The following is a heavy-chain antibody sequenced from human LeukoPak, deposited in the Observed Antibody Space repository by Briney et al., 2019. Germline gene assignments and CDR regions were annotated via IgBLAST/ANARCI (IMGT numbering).Heavy chain of an antibody. CDR2: FDPEDGAT. V-gene: IGHV1-24*01. CDR3: ATDSSGYEYYYYMDV. D-gene: IGHD5-12*01. J-gene: IGHJ6*03. CDR1: GYTFTGYY. Sequence: ASVKVSCKASGYTFTGYYMHWVRQAPGKGLEWMGGFDPEDGATIYAQKFQGRVTMTEDTSTDTAYMELSSLRSEDTAVYYCATDSSGYEYYYYMDVWGNGTTVTVSS.